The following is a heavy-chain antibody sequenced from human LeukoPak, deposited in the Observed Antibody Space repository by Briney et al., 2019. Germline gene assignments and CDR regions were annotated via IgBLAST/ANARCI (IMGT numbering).Heavy chain of an antibody. V-gene: IGHV1-2*02. D-gene: IGHD3-22*01. J-gene: IGHJ3*02. CDR1: GYTFTGNY. Sequence: ASVKVSCKASGYTFTGNYMHWVRQPPGQGLEWMGWINTNSGGTNFAQKFQGRVTMTRDTSISTAYMDLSRLRSDDTAVYYCARDVDHYDSTAKGLVDIWGQGTMVTVSS. CDR2: INTNSGGT. CDR3: ARDVDHYDSTAKGLVDI.